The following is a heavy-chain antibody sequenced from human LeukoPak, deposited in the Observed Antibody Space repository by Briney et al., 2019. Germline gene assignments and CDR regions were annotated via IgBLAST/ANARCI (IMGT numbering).Heavy chain of an antibody. CDR1: GFTFSSYA. Sequence: GGSLRLSCAASGFTFSSYAMHWVRQAPGKGLEWVAVISYDGSSKYYADSVKGRFTISRDNSKNTLYLQMNSLRAEDTAVYYCARGVYSSWQTVFCDYWGQGTLVTVSS. J-gene: IGHJ4*02. V-gene: IGHV3-30-3*01. CDR3: ARGVYSSWQTVFCDY. D-gene: IGHD6-13*01. CDR2: ISYDGSSK.